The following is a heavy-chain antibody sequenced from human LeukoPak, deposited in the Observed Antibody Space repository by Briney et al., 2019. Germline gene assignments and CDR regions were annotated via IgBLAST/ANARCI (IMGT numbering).Heavy chain of an antibody. D-gene: IGHD2-15*01. J-gene: IGHJ4*02. V-gene: IGHV1-8*01. CDR1: GYTFTSYD. CDR2: MNPNSGNT. Sequence: ASVKVPCKASGYTFTSYDINWVRQATGQGLEWMGWMNPNSGNTGYAQKFQGRVTMTRNTSISTAYMELSSLRSEDTAVYYCARGAGYCSGGSCYSESSYDYWGQGTLVTVSS. CDR3: ARGAGYCSGGSCYSESSYDY.